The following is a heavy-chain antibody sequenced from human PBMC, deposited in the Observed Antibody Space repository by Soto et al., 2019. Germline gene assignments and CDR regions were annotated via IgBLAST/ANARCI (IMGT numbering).Heavy chain of an antibody. Sequence: PGGSLRLSCAASGFTFSSYAMHWVRQAPGKGLEWVAVISYDGSNKYYADSVKGRFTISRDNSKNTLYLQMNSLRAEDTAVYYCARDYYDSSGSPYYYYYYGMDVWGQETTVTVSS. CDR3: ARDYYDSSGSPYYYYYYGMDV. V-gene: IGHV3-30-3*01. CDR2: ISYDGSNK. CDR1: GFTFSSYA. J-gene: IGHJ6*02. D-gene: IGHD3-22*01.